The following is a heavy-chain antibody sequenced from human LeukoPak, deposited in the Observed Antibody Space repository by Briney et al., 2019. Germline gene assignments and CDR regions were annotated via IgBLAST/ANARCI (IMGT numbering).Heavy chain of an antibody. D-gene: IGHD2-2*01. CDR2: IYPGDSDT. CDR3: ARLVPDLVGWFDP. Sequence: GESPKISCKGSGCSFTSYWIGWVRQMPGKGLEWMGIIYPGDSDTRYSPSFQGQVTISADKSISTAYLQWSSLKASDTAMYYCARLVPDLVGWFDPWGQGTLVTVSS. V-gene: IGHV5-51*01. CDR1: GCSFTSYW. J-gene: IGHJ5*02.